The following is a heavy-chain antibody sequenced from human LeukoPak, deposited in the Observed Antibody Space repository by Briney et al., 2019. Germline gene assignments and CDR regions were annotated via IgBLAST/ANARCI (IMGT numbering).Heavy chain of an antibody. CDR1: GFTVSSNY. V-gene: IGHV3-66*01. Sequence: GGSLRLSCAASGFTVSSNYMSWVRQAPGKGLEWVSVIYSGGSTYYADSVKGRFTISRDNSKNSLYLQMNSLRAEDTAVYYCAAGGVRYFDWLSSTRTFDYWGQGTLVTVSS. J-gene: IGHJ4*02. CDR2: IYSGGST. CDR3: AAGGVRYFDWLSSTRTFDY. D-gene: IGHD3-9*01.